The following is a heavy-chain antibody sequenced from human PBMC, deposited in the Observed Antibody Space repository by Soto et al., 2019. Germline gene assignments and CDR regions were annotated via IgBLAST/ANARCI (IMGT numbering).Heavy chain of an antibody. Sequence: ASVKVSCKASGYTFTGYYMHWVRQAPGQGLEWMGWINPNSGGTNYAQKFQGWVTMTRDTSISTAYMELSRLRSDDTAVYYCARGSYEYVWGSYRLTWYYFDYWGQGTLVTVSS. CDR2: INPNSGGT. V-gene: IGHV1-2*04. J-gene: IGHJ4*02. D-gene: IGHD3-16*02. CDR1: GYTFTGYY. CDR3: ARGSYEYVWGSYRLTWYYFDY.